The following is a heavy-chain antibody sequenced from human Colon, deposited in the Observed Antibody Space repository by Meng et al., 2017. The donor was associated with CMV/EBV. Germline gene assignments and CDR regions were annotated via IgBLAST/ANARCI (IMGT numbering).Heavy chain of an antibody. CDR2: IKQDGSEK. CDR3: ARHGGYYDFWSGYYAGGSYYYYGMDV. CDR1: GFTFNTFG. Sequence: GESLKISCSASGFTFNTFGMHWVRQAPGKGLEWVANIKQDGSEKYYVDSVKGRFTISRDNAKNSLYLQMNSLRAEDTAVYYCARHGGYYDFWSGYYAGGSYYYYGMDVWGQGTTVTVSS. V-gene: IGHV3-7*01. D-gene: IGHD3-3*01. J-gene: IGHJ6*02.